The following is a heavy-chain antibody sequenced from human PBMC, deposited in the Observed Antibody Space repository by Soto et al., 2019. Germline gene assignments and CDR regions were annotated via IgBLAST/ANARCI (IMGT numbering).Heavy chain of an antibody. J-gene: IGHJ6*02. D-gene: IGHD4-17*01. CDR1: GFTFSSYA. CDR3: PKDHGDYSLGMDV. Sequence: PGGSLRLSCAASGFTFSSYAMSWVRQAPGKGLEWVSAISGSGGSTYYADSAKGRFTISRDNSKNTLYLQMNSLRAEDTAVYYCPKDHGDYSLGMDVGGQGTTVNVSS. CDR2: ISGSGGST. V-gene: IGHV3-23*01.